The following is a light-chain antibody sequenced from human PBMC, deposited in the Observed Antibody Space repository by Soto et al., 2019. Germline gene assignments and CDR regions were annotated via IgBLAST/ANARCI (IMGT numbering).Light chain of an antibody. CDR2: HAA. V-gene: IGKV3-15*01. Sequence: EIVMTQSPATLSVSPGERATLSCRASQSVSNNVAWYQQKPGQAPRLLIYHAATRATGIPARFSGSGSGTEVTLTISSLQSEDFAVYYCQQYNEWPLTFGGGTKVE. CDR3: QQYNEWPLT. J-gene: IGKJ4*01. CDR1: QSVSNN.